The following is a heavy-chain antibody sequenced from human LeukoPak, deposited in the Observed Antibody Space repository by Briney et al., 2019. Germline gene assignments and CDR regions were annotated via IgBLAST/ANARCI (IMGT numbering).Heavy chain of an antibody. J-gene: IGHJ4*02. CDR2: ISAYNGNT. CDR3: ARDPERFLEWSPYYFDY. V-gene: IGHV1-18*01. Sequence: GASVKVSCKASGYTCTSYGISWVRQAPGQGLEWVGWISAYNGNTNYAQKLQGRVTMTTDTSTSTAYMELRSLRSDDTAVYHCARDPERFLEWSPYYFDYWGQGTLVTVSS. CDR1: GYTCTSYG. D-gene: IGHD3-3*01.